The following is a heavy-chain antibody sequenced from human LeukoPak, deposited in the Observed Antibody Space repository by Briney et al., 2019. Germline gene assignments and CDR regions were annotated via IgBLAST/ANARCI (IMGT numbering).Heavy chain of an antibody. CDR1: GGTFSSYA. D-gene: IGHD3-3*01. V-gene: IGHV1-69*04. CDR3: ARVGLGLEWLMPYGMDV. Sequence: SVKVSCKASGGTFSSYAISWVRQAPGQGLEWMGRIIPILGIANYAQKFQGRVTITADKSTSTAYMELSSLRSEDTAVYYCARVGLGLEWLMPYGMDVWGQGTTVTVSS. J-gene: IGHJ6*02. CDR2: IIPILGIA.